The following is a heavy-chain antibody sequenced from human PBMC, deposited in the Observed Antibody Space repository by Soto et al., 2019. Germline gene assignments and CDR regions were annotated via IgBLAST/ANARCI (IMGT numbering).Heavy chain of an antibody. D-gene: IGHD1-26*01. CDR1: GFTFSSYG. J-gene: IGHJ6*02. CDR2: ISYDGSNK. V-gene: IGHV3-30*18. CDR3: AKDLYSGSYSGPTPDV. Sequence: QVQLVESGGGVVQPGRSLRLSCAASGFTFSSYGMHWVRQAPGKGLEWVAVISYDGSNKYYADSVKGRFTISRDNSKNTLYLQMNSLRAEDTAVYYCAKDLYSGSYSGPTPDVWCQGTTVTVSS.